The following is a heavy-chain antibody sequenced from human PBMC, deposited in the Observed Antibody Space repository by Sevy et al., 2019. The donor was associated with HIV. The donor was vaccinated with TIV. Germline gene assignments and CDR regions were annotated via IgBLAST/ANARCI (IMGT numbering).Heavy chain of an antibody. CDR3: ARARGQQLGLYFYYFYMDV. Sequence: SETLSLTCTVSGGSISNGHYYWGWIRQPPGKGLEWIGSIYYIGSTYYNPSLKSRVTISVDTSKNQFSLQLSSVTAADTAVYYCARARGQQLGLYFYYFYMDVWGTGTTVTVSS. CDR1: GGSISNGHYY. J-gene: IGHJ6*03. V-gene: IGHV4-39*01. D-gene: IGHD6-13*01. CDR2: IYYIGST.